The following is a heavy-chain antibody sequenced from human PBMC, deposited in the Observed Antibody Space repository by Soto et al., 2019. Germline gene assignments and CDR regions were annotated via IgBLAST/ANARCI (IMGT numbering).Heavy chain of an antibody. CDR3: ASNSYDYYYYGMDV. CDR2: IYHSGST. CDR1: GGSISSGGYS. V-gene: IGHV4-30-2*01. J-gene: IGHJ6*02. Sequence: QLQLQESGSGLVKPSQTLSLTCAVSGGSISSGGYSWSWIRQPPGKGLEWIGYIYHSGSTYYNPSLKSRVTISVDRSKNQFSLKLSSVTAADTAVYYCASNSYDYYYYGMDVWGQGTKVTVSS. D-gene: IGHD5-18*01.